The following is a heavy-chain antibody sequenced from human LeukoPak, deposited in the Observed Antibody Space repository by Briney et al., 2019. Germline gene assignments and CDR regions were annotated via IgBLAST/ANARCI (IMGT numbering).Heavy chain of an antibody. V-gene: IGHV4-39*07. CDR2: IYYSGST. CDR1: GGSISSSSYY. J-gene: IGHJ4*02. CDR3: ARGGYYDILTGYPNSGDYYFDY. Sequence: PSETLSLTCTVSGGSISSSSYYWGWIRQPPGKGLEWIGSIYYSGSTYYNPSLKSRVTISVDTSKNQFSLKLSSVTAADTAVYYCARGGYYDILTGYPNSGDYYFDYWGQGTLVTVSS. D-gene: IGHD3-9*01.